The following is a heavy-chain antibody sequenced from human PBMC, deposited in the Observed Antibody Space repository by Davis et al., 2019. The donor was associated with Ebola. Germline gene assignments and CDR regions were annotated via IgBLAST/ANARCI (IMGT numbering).Heavy chain of an antibody. CDR3: AKNNWEPTAPDAFDI. CDR1: GFTFSSYA. V-gene: IGHV3-23*01. CDR2: ISGSGGTT. Sequence: PGGSLRLSCAASGFTFSSYAMSWVRQAPGKGLEWVSAISGSGGTTYYADSVKGRFTISRDNSKNMLYLQMNSLRAEDTAVYYCAKNNWEPTAPDAFDIWGQGTMVTVSS. J-gene: IGHJ3*02. D-gene: IGHD1-20*01.